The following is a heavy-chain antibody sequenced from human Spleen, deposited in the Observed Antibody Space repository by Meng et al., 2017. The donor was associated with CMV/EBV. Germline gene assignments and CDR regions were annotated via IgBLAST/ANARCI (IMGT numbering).Heavy chain of an antibody. CDR1: GFTFSSYA. CDR2: ISSSSSTI. D-gene: IGHD2-2*01. CDR3: ARDLGRIVVVPGDYGMDV. J-gene: IGHJ6*02. V-gene: IGHV3-48*04. Sequence: GESLKISCAASGFTFSSYAMSWVRQAPGKGLEWVSYISSSSSTIYYADSVKGRFTISRDNAKNSLYLQMNSLRAEDTAVYYCARDLGRIVVVPGDYGMDVWGQGTTVTVS.